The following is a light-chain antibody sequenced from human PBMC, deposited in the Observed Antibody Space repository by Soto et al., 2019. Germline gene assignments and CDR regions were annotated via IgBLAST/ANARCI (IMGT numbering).Light chain of an antibody. V-gene: IGLV2-14*01. CDR2: EVS. CDR3: SSYTSSSTLV. CDR1: SSDVGGYNY. J-gene: IGLJ3*02. Sequence: QSALTQPASVSGSPGQSITISCTGTSSDVGGYNYVSWYQQHPGKAPKLMIYEVSNRPSGVSNRFSGSKSGNTASLTISGFQAEDEADYYCSSYTSSSTLVFGGGPKVTVL.